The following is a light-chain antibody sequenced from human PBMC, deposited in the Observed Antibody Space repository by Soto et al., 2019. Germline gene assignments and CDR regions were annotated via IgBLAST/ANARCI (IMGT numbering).Light chain of an antibody. V-gene: IGKV1-17*03. CDR1: QDIRDR. J-gene: IGKJ1*01. Sequence: DIQMXQSPSVXSAXXXDXVTITCRASQDIRDRLAWLQQKPGEAPKRLVYTASSLQSGVPSRFSGSGFGTEFTLTISSLQPEDFATYYCLQHITYPWTIGQGTKVEIK. CDR2: TAS. CDR3: LQHITYPWT.